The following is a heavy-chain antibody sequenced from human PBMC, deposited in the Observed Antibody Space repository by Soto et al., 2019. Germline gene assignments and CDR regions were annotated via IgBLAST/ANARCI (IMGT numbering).Heavy chain of an antibody. CDR1: GFTFGDYA. CDR2: IRNKAYRGTT. J-gene: IGHJ4*02. V-gene: IGHV3-49*04. D-gene: IGHD2-15*01. CDR3: TRGDMARNDY. Sequence: PGGSLRLSCTASGFTFGDYAMSWVRQAPGKGLEWISFIRNKAYRGTTKYAASGRGRFTISRDDSKSIAYLQMNSLKTEDTAVYYCTRGDMARNDYWGQGTLVTVSS.